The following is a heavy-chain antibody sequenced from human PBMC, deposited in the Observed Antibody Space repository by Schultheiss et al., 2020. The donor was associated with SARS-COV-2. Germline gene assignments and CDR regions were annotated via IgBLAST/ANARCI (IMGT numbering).Heavy chain of an antibody. Sequence: SETLSLTCAVSGGSISSSNWWSWIRQHPGKGLEWIGYIYYSGSTYYNPSLKSRVTISVDTSKNQFSLKLSSVTAADTAVYYCARGRSSSAPHYGMDVWGQGTTVTVSS. J-gene: IGHJ6*02. CDR3: ARGRSSSAPHYGMDV. CDR2: IYYSGST. CDR1: GGSISSSNW. D-gene: IGHD6-6*01. V-gene: IGHV4-31*11.